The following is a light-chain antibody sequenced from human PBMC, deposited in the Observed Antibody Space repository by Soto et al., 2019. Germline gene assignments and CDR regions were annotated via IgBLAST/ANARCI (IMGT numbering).Light chain of an antibody. V-gene: IGKV4-1*01. CDR2: WAS. Sequence: DIVMTESPDSLAVSLGERATINCKSSQSVLYSSNNKNYLAWYQQKPGQPPKLLIYWASTRESGVPDRFSGSGSGTDFTLTISSLQAEDVALCYCQQYYSTPWTFGQGTKVEIK. CDR1: QSVLYSSNNKNY. J-gene: IGKJ1*01. CDR3: QQYYSTPWT.